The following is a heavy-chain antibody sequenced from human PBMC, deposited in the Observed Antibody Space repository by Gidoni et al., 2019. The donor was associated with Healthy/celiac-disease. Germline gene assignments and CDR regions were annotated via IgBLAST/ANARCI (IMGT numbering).Heavy chain of an antibody. CDR3: ARINGYDYSHDY. Sequence: QVTLSESGPALVQPTQTLTLTCAFSGFSLSTSGMCVSWIRQPPGKALEWLALIDWDDDKYYSTALKTRLTISKDTSKNQVVLTMTNMDPVDTATYYCARINGYDYSHDYWGQGTLVTVSS. CDR1: GFSLSTSGMC. V-gene: IGHV2-70*01. D-gene: IGHD5-12*01. J-gene: IGHJ4*02. CDR2: IDWDDDK.